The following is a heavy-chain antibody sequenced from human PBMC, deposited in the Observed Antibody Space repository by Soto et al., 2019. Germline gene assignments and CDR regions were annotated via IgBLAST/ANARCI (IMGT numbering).Heavy chain of an antibody. CDR1: GFMFNTYA. CDR2: ISGSDGST. Sequence: EVHLSESGGGLIQPGGSLRLSCAASGFMFNTYALSWVRQAPGRGPEWVSVISGSDGSTSYADSAKGRFTISRDNSRNTLYLQMNSLRPEDTAVYYCTRAHILCRGSYSTYDYCPLDVWGQGTTVTVSS. J-gene: IGHJ6*02. D-gene: IGHD1-26*01. V-gene: IGHV3-23*01. CDR3: TRAHILCRGSYSTYDYCPLDV.